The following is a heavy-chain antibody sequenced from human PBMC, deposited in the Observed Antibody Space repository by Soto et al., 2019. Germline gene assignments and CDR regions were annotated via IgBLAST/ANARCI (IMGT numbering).Heavy chain of an antibody. CDR2: IIPIFGTA. D-gene: IGHD3-10*01. Sequence: SVKVSCKASGGTFSSYAISWVRQAPGQGLEWMGGIIPIFGTANYAQKFQGRVTITADKSTSTAYMELSSLRSEDTAVYYCARGPTYYYGSGSEIDPWRQGTLVPVSP. CDR1: GGTFSSYA. V-gene: IGHV1-69*06. CDR3: ARGPTYYYGSGSEIDP. J-gene: IGHJ5*02.